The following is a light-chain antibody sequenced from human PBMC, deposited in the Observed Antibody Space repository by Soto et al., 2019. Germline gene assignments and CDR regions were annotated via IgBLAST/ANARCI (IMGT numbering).Light chain of an antibody. J-gene: IGKJ4*01. Sequence: DIQLTQSPASLSASVGDRVTITCRASQSIRSYLNWYQQKPGKAPKLLIYAASSLQTGVSSRFSGSGSGTDFTLTIRNLQAEDVATYHRQHTSSPPTFGGGTKVEIK. V-gene: IGKV1-39*01. CDR1: QSIRSY. CDR3: QHTSSPPT. CDR2: AAS.